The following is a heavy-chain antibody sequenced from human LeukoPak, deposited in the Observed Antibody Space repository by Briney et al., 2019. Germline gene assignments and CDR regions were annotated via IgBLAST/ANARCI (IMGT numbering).Heavy chain of an antibody. CDR1: GFTFTSKSA. CDR3: ATPYSSTWFDY. CDR2: IVVDSDNT. Sequence: GTSVKVSCKASGFTFTSKSAVQWVRQARGQRLEWIGWIVVDSDNTNYAQRFQERVTITRAMSTSTAYMELSSLRPEDTAVYYCATPYSSTWFDYWGQGTLVTVSS. V-gene: IGHV1-58*01. J-gene: IGHJ4*02. D-gene: IGHD6-13*01.